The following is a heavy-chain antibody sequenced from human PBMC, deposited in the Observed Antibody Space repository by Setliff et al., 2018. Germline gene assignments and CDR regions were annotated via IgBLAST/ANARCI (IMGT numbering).Heavy chain of an antibody. J-gene: IGHJ4*02. CDR3: ASTQRGTSSEC. CDR2: IWDDGVKK. D-gene: IGHD6-6*01. Sequence: LRLSCAASGFTFSTYRMHGVRQAPGKGLEWVAVIWDDGVKKYHADSVKGRFTISRDNSKNTLYLQMNSLRAEDTAVYYCASTQRGTSSECWGQGTLVTVSS. V-gene: IGHV3-33*08. CDR1: GFTFSTYR.